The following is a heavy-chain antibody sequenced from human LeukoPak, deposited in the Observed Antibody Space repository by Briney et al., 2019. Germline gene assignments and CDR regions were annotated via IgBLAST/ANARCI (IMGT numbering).Heavy chain of an antibody. CDR2: INPNSGGT. CDR3: ARVATIFGVAGLKY. J-gene: IGHJ4*02. Sequence: GGSVKVSCKASGYTFTGYYMHWVRQAPGQGLEWMGWINPNSGGTNYAQKFQGRVTVTRDTSISTAYMELSRLRSDDTAVYYCARVATIFGVAGLKYWGQGTLVTVSS. CDR1: GYTFTGYY. V-gene: IGHV1-2*02. D-gene: IGHD3-3*01.